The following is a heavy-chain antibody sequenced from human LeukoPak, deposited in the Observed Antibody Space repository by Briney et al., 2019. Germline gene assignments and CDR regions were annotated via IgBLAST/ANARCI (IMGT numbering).Heavy chain of an antibody. CDR2: ISYDGSNK. D-gene: IGHD2-8*01. Sequence: PGRSLRLSCAASGFTFSSYGMHWVRQAPGKGLEWVAVISYDGSNKYYADSVKGRFTISRDNSKNTLYLQMNSLRAEDTAVYYCAKSNRGNNYYYYYGMDVWGQGTTVTVSS. CDR3: AKSNRGNNYYYYYGMDV. V-gene: IGHV3-30*18. CDR1: GFTFSSYG. J-gene: IGHJ6*02.